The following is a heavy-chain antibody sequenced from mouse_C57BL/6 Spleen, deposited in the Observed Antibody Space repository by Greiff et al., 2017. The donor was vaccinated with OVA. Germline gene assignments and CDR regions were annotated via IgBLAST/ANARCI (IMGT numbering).Heavy chain of an antibody. J-gene: IGHJ4*01. CDR2: INPSNGCT. D-gene: IGHD2-12*01. CDR3: AIYSPYYYAMDY. Sequence: QVQLQQPGTELVKPGASVKLSCKASGYTFTSYWMHWVKQRPGQGLEWIGNINPSNGCTNYNEKFKSKATLTVDKSSSTAYMQLSSLTSEDSAVYYCAIYSPYYYAMDYWGQGTSVTVSS. CDR1: GYTFTSYW. V-gene: IGHV1-53*01.